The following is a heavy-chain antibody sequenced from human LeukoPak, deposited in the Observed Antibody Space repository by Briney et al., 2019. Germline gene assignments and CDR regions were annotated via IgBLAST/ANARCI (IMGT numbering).Heavy chain of an antibody. Sequence: SETLSLTCTVSGGSISSYYWSWIRQPPGKGLEWIGYIYYSGSTYYNPSLKSRVTISVDTSKNQFSLKLSSVTAADTAVYYCASNPDDYYDSSGMFDYWGQGTLVTVSS. CDR3: ASNPDDYYDSSGMFDY. V-gene: IGHV4-59*12. D-gene: IGHD3-22*01. CDR1: GGSISSYY. J-gene: IGHJ4*02. CDR2: IYYSGST.